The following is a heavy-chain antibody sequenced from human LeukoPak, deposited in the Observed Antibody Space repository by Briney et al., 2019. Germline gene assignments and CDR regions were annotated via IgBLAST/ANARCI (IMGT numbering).Heavy chain of an antibody. D-gene: IGHD3-22*01. CDR2: INPNSGGT. CDR3: ASRHYHDSSGPYHDAFDI. CDR1: GYTFTGYY. Sequence: ASVKVSCEASGYTFTGYYMHWVRHAPGQGLEWMGCINPNSGGTNYAQKFQGRVTMTRDTAISTAYMELSRLRSDETAVYYCASRHYHDSSGPYHDAFDIWSQGTMVTDSS. V-gene: IGHV1-2*02. J-gene: IGHJ3*02.